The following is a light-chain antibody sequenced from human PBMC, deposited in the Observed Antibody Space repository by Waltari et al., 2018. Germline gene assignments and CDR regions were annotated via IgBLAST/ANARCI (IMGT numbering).Light chain of an antibody. CDR2: SNN. V-gene: IGLV1-44*01. Sequence: QSVLPQPPSASGPPGQTVTIPCSGRASTTAVQTVNWYQQVPGTAPKLLIYSNNQRPSGVPDRFSGSKSGTSASLAISGLQSEDEAVYYCAPWDNSLNGPVFGGGTKLTVL. CDR1: ASTTAVQT. CDR3: APWDNSLNGPV. J-gene: IGLJ2*01.